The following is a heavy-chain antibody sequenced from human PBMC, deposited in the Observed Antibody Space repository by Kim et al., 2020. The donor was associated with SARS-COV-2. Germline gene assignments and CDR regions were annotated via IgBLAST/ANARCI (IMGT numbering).Heavy chain of an antibody. Sequence: GGSLRLSCATSGFTFSIYAMSWVRQAPGKGLEWVSSLTGSASSTYYADSVKGRFTISRDNSKNTLYLQMNSLRPEETAVYYCAKDKYSSSGGGFDYWGQGTLVTVSS. V-gene: IGHV3-23*01. J-gene: IGHJ4*02. D-gene: IGHD6-13*01. CDR1: GFTFSIYA. CDR3: AKDKYSSSGGGFDY. CDR2: LTGSASST.